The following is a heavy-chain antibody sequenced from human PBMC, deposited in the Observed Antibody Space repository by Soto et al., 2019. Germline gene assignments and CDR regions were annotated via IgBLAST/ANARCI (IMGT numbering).Heavy chain of an antibody. J-gene: IGHJ6*02. CDR3: ARDAAHTAMATGYYYYGMDV. CDR2: IIPIFGTA. CDR1: GGTFSSYA. V-gene: IGHV1-69*01. D-gene: IGHD5-18*01. Sequence: QVQLVQSGAEVKKPGSSVKVSCKASGGTFSSYAISWVRQAPGQGLEWMGGIIPIFGTANYAQKFQGRVTITADESTSTAYMELSSLRSEDTGVYYCARDAAHTAMATGYYYYGMDVWGQGTTVTVSS.